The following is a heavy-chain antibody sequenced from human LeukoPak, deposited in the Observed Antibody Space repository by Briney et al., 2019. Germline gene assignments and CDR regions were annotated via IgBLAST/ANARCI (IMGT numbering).Heavy chain of an antibody. CDR1: GGSISSGSYY. D-gene: IGHD3-22*01. V-gene: IGHV4-61*02. Sequence: SQTLSLTCTVSGGSISSGSYYWSWIRQPAGKGLEWIGRIYTSGSPNYIPYLKSRVTISVDTSKNKFSLKLSSVTAADTAVYYCAREVEAYDSSGYYFFDYWGQGTLVTVSS. J-gene: IGHJ4*02. CDR3: AREVEAYDSSGYYFFDY. CDR2: IYTSGSP.